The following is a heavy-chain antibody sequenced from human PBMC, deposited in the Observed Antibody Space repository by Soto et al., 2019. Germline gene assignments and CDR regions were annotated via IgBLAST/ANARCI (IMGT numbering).Heavy chain of an antibody. CDR2: INHSGST. Sequence: QVQLQQWGAGLLKPSETLSLTCAVYGGSFSGYYWSWIRQPPGKGLEWIGEINHSGSTNYNPSLKSRVTISVDTAKNQFSMKLSSVTAADTAVYYCARRNPPYYYDSRVAFDIWGQGTMVTVSS. D-gene: IGHD3-22*01. J-gene: IGHJ3*02. CDR1: GGSFSGYY. V-gene: IGHV4-34*01. CDR3: ARRNPPYYYDSRVAFDI.